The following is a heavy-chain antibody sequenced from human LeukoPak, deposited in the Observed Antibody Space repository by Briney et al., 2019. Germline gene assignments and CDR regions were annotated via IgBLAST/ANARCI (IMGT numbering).Heavy chain of an antibody. D-gene: IGHD3-22*01. CDR3: ARRSYYDSSGYYLDAFDI. CDR1: GYSISSGYY. J-gene: IGHJ3*02. V-gene: IGHV4-38-2*02. CDR2: IYHSGST. Sequence: SETLSLTCTVSGYSISSGYYWGWIRQPPGKGLEWIGSIYHSGSTYYNPSLKSRVTISVDTSKNQFSLKLSSVTAADTAVYYCARRSYYDSSGYYLDAFDIWGQGTMVTVSS.